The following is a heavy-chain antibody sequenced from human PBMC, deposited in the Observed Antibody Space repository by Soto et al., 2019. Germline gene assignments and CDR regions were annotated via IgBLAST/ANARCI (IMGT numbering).Heavy chain of an antibody. CDR2: INSNGGST. CDR3: VKILQYSYGQPH. V-gene: IGHV3-64D*06. CDR1: GFHFSSYA. D-gene: IGHD5-18*01. J-gene: IGHJ4*02. Sequence: GGSMRLSCSASGFHFSSYAMHWVRQAPGKGLEYVSAINSNGGSTYYADSVKGRFTISRDNSKNTLYLQMSSLRAEDTAVYYCVKILQYSYGQPHWGQGTLVTVSS.